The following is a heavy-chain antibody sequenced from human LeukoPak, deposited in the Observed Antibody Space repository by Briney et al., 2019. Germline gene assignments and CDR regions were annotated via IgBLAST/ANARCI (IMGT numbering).Heavy chain of an antibody. CDR1: GYSITSSNW. D-gene: IGHD4-17*01. CDR2: IYYSGST. V-gene: IGHV4-28*01. J-gene: IGHJ3*02. CDR3: ASGATVTTGNAFDI. Sequence: SETLSLTCAVSGYSITSSNWWGWVRQPPGKGLEWIGYIYYSGSTYYNPSLKSRVTMSVDTSKNQFSLKVTSVTAVDTAVYYCASGATVTTGNAFDIWGQGTMVTVSS.